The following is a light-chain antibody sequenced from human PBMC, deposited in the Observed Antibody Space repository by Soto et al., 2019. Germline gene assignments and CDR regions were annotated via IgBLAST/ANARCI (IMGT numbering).Light chain of an antibody. CDR3: AAWDNSLKGVV. CDR2: GDY. CDR1: SSNIGSNT. V-gene: IGLV1-44*01. J-gene: IGLJ2*01. Sequence: QSVLTQPPSASGTPGQRVTISCSGSSSNIGSNTVNWYQHLPGTAPKVLIYGDYQRPSGVPDRFSGSKSGTSASLAISGLQSDDEADYYCAAWDNSLKGVVFGGGTKLTVL.